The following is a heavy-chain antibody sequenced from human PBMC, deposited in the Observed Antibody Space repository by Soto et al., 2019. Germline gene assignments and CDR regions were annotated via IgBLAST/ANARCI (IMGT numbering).Heavy chain of an antibody. J-gene: IGHJ4*02. CDR1: GGSISSYY. CDR3: ARDYYGSGSPPLGY. D-gene: IGHD3-10*01. V-gene: IGHV4-59*01. Sequence: PSETLSLTCTVSGGSISSYYWSWIRQPPGKGLEWIGYIYYSGSINYNPSLKSRVTISVDTSKNQFSLKLSSVTAADTAVYYCARDYYGSGSPPLGYWGQGTLVTVSS. CDR2: IYYSGSI.